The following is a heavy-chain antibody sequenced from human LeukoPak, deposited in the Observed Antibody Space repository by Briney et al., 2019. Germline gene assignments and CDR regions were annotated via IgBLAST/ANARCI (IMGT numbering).Heavy chain of an antibody. J-gene: IGHJ4*02. CDR2: ISSSGSTI. CDR1: GFTFSTHD. V-gene: IGHV3-48*04. Sequence: GGSLRLSCAASGFTFSTHDVNWVRQAPGKGLEWVSYISSSGSTIYYADSVKGRFTISRDNAKNSLYLQMNSLRAEDTAVYYCARGLAAAITFIFDYWGQGTLVTVSS. D-gene: IGHD6-13*01. CDR3: ARGLAAAITFIFDY.